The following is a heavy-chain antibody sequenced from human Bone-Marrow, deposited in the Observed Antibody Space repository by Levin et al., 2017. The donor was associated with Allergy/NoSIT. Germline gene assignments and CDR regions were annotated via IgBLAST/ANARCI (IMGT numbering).Heavy chain of an antibody. V-gene: IGHV3-66*01. Sequence: PGGSLRLSCAASGFTVSSNYMSWVRQAPGKGLEWVSVIYTDGTTYYADSVKARFTISRVNSKNTLYLQMNNLRAEDTAVYYCARGFGRELLVPFDYWGLGTLVTVSS. J-gene: IGHJ4*02. CDR3: ARGFGRELLVPFDY. D-gene: IGHD1-26*01. CDR2: IYTDGTT. CDR1: GFTVSSNY.